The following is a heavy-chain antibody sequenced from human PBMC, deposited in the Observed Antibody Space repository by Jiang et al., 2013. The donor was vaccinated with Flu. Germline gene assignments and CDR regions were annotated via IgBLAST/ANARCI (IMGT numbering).Heavy chain of an antibody. Sequence: QLLESGGGLVQPGGSLRLSCAASEFSFSSYGMSWVRHAPGKRLEWVSSITNGGSTYYADSVKGRFTISRDNSKNTLYLQMHSLRAEDTAVYYCARSRPYGTGWYGSSDFWGQGTLVAVSS. CDR3: ARSRPYGTGWYGSSDF. D-gene: IGHD6-13*01. J-gene: IGHJ4*02. CDR1: EFSFSSYG. CDR2: ITNGGST. V-gene: IGHV3-23*01.